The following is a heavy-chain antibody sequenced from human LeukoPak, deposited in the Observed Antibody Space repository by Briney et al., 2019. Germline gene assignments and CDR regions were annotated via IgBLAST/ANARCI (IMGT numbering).Heavy chain of an antibody. Sequence: PSETLSLXCTVSGGSTSSYYWSWIRRPPGKGLESIGYIYYSGSTNYNPSLKSRVTISVDTSKNQFSLKLSSVTAADTAVYYCARAGLYYDFWSGLDYWGQGTLVTVSS. D-gene: IGHD3-3*01. CDR1: GGSTSSYY. V-gene: IGHV4-59*01. CDR2: IYYSGST. CDR3: ARAGLYYDFWSGLDY. J-gene: IGHJ4*02.